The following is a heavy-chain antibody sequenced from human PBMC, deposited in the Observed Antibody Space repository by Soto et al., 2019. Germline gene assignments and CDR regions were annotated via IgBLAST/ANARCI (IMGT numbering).Heavy chain of an antibody. CDR2: ATSQAFGGTT. Sequence: GGSLRLSCTFSGFTSDDYALTWVRQAPGKGLEWVAFATSQAFGGTTDYAASVKGRFTISRDDSATVAYLQMNSLQTEDTAIYYCTRDGDFYGMDVWGQGTTVTVSS. CDR1: GFTSDDYA. J-gene: IGHJ6*02. V-gene: IGHV3-49*04. CDR3: TRDGDFYGMDV. D-gene: IGHD3-3*01.